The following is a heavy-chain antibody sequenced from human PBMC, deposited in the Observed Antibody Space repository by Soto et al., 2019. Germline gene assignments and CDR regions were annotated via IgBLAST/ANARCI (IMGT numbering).Heavy chain of an antibody. V-gene: IGHV4-61*01. CDR3: AREGRMGTFDY. Sequence: SETLSLTCTVSGGSVSGGSYFWSWVRQPPGKGLEWIGYFYYSGSTKYKNSLKSRVTILEDTSKNQFSLKLNSVTAADTAVYYCAREGRMGTFDYWGQGALVTVS. J-gene: IGHJ4*02. CDR1: GGSVSGGSYF. CDR2: FYYSGST. D-gene: IGHD1-1*01.